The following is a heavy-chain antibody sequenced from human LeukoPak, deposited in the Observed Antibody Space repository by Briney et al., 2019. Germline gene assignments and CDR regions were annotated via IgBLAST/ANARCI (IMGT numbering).Heavy chain of an antibody. J-gene: IGHJ4*02. Sequence: GGSLRLSCAASGFTVSSNYMSWVRQAPGKGLEWVTVIYSGGSTYYADSVKGRFTISRDNSKNTLYLQMNSLRAEDTAVYYCARDSPLRFDYWGQGTLVTVSS. V-gene: IGHV3-66*01. CDR3: ARDSPLRFDY. D-gene: IGHD2-21*02. CDR1: GFTVSSNY. CDR2: IYSGGST.